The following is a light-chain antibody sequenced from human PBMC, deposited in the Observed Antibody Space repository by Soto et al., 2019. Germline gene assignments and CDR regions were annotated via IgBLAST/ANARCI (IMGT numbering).Light chain of an antibody. V-gene: IGKV3-15*01. CDR3: QQYNNWPQT. CDR2: GAS. J-gene: IGKJ1*01. Sequence: VMTQDAASLSVAPVEIGTLSCRASQTINNNVAWYQLKDGQVPRLVIYGASTRATDIPARFSGSGSGTEFTLTISSLQSEDFAEYHCQQYNNWPQTFGQGTKVDIK. CDR1: QTINNN.